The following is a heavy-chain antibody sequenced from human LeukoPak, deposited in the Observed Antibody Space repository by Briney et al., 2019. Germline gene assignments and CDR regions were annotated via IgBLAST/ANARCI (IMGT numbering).Heavy chain of an antibody. Sequence: ASVKVSCKASGYTFTSYGVTWVRQAPGQGLEWMGWISAYNGNTNYAQKLQGRVTMTTDTSTSTAYMELGGLRSDDTAVYYCARDDILGAAPDYWGQGTRVTVSS. CDR2: ISAYNGNT. CDR3: ARDDILGAAPDY. V-gene: IGHV1-18*01. J-gene: IGHJ4*02. CDR1: GYTFTSYG. D-gene: IGHD1-26*01.